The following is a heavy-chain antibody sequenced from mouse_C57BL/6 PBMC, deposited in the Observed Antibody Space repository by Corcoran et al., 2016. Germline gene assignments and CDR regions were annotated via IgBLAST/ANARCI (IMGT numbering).Heavy chain of an antibody. V-gene: IGHV1-26*01. Sequence: EVQLQQSGPELVKPGASVKISCKASGYTFTDYYMNWVKQSHGKSLEWIGDINPNNGGTSYNQKFKGKATLTVDKSSSTAYMELRSLTSEDSAVYYCARGGVYYDYDDWYFDVWGTGTTVTVSS. D-gene: IGHD2-4*01. CDR1: GYTFTDYY. CDR2: INPNNGGT. J-gene: IGHJ1*03. CDR3: ARGGVYYDYDDWYFDV.